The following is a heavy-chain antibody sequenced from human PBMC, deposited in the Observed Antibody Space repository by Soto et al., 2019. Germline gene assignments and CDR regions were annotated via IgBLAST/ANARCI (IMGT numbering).Heavy chain of an antibody. V-gene: IGHV1-2*02. D-gene: IGHD2-2*01. CDR2: IHPNSGGT. CDR1: GYTFTSYY. J-gene: IGHJ6*02. CDR3: ARADPVGYQLGYYGMDV. Sequence: SVKVSCKASGYTFTSYYMHWVRQAPGQGLEWMGWIHPNSGGTNYAQKFQGRVTMTRDTSISPAYMELSRLRSDDTAVYYCARADPVGYQLGYYGMDVWGQGTTVTVYS.